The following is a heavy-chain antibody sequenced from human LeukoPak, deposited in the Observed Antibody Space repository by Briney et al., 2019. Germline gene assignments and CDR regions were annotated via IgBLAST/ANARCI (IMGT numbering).Heavy chain of an antibody. CDR1: GFTFSSYN. CDR2: ISSSSSYI. D-gene: IGHD1-14*01. J-gene: IGHJ4*02. CDR3: ARDTLTTLDY. V-gene: IGHV3-21*01. Sequence: PGGSLRLSCTASGFTFSSYNMNWVRQAPGKGLEWVSSISSSSSYIYYADSVKGRFTISRDNAKNSLYLQMNSLRAEDTAVYYCARDTLTTLDYWGQGTLVTVSS.